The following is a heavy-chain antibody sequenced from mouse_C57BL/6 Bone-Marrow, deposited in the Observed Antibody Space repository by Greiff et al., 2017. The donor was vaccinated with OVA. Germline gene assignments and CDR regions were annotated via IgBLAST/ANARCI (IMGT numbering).Heavy chain of an antibody. Sequence: VQLQQPGAELVKPGASVKLSCKASGYTFTSYWMHWVKQRPGRGLEWIGRIDPNSGGTKYNEKFKSKATLTVDKPSSTAYMQLSSLASEDSAVYYCAREEGYGYDEGGFAYWGQGTLVTVSA. CDR3: AREEGYGYDEGGFAY. CDR1: GYTFTSYW. J-gene: IGHJ3*01. D-gene: IGHD2-2*01. V-gene: IGHV1-72*01. CDR2: IDPNSGGT.